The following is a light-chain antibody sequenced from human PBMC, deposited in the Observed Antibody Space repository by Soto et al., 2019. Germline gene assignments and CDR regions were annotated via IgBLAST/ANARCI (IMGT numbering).Light chain of an antibody. Sequence: EIQMTQSPSSLSASVGDRVTLTCRASQGISSSLAWYQQQPGRVPKLLIYGASTLHSGVPSRFSGSGSGTDFTLTISSLQPEDFAVYYCQKYNNGPLTFGGGTKVEIK. V-gene: IGKV1-27*01. J-gene: IGKJ4*02. CDR1: QGISSS. CDR2: GAS. CDR3: QKYNNGPLT.